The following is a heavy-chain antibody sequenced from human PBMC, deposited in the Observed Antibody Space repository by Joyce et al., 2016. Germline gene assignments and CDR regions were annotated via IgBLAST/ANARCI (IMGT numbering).Heavy chain of an antibody. V-gene: IGHV4-59*01. CDR1: GGSINNYY. J-gene: IGHJ4*02. Sequence: QVQLQESGPGLVKPSETLSLTCRVSGGSINNYYWTWIRQSPGKGLECLGYVYYSGSTKYNPSLKGRVTISVDRSQNQFSLKLTSVTAVDTAIYYCARDSSGYYIFDYWGQGTQVTVSS. D-gene: IGHD3-22*01. CDR2: VYYSGST. CDR3: ARDSSGYYIFDY.